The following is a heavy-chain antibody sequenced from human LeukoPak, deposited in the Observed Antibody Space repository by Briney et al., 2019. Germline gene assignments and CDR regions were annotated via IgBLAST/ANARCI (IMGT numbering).Heavy chain of an antibody. Sequence: PGRSLRLSCAASGFTFSSYGMHWVRQAPGTGLEWVAVISYDGSNKYYADSVKGRFTISRDNSKNTLYLQMNSLRAEDTAVYYCAKDSGEALGYFDYWGQGTLVTVSS. CDR3: AKDSGEALGYFDY. CDR1: GFTFSSYG. CDR2: ISYDGSNK. J-gene: IGHJ4*02. V-gene: IGHV3-30*18. D-gene: IGHD4-17*01.